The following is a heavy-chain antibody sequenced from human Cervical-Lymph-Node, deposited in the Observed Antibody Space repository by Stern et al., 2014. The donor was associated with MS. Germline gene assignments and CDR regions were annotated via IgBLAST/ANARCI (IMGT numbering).Heavy chain of an antibody. CDR3: AREAAMAVAGTGVDY. CDR1: GYTFTGYY. Sequence: VQLVQSGAEVKKPGASVTVSCTASGYTFTGYYMHWVRQAPGQGLEWMGRINPNSGGTNYAQKFQGRVTMTRDTSISTAYMELSRLRSDDAAVYYCAREAAMAVAGTGVDYWGQGTLVTVSS. J-gene: IGHJ4*02. CDR2: INPNSGGT. D-gene: IGHD6-19*01. V-gene: IGHV1-2*06.